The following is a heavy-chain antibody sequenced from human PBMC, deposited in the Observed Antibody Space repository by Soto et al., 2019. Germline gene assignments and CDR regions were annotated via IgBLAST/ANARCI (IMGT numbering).Heavy chain of an antibody. CDR1: GFTFSHFG. CDR3: ARQPREGALYS. J-gene: IGHJ5*02. D-gene: IGHD1-26*01. Sequence: QVHLMESGGGVVQPGRSLRLSCEASGFTFSHFGMHWVRQAPGRGLEWVAVIWHDGSINYYGDSVKGRFTVSRDNSKNALYLQRNSLTAEDTAIYFCARQPREGALYSWGQGTLVTVSS. V-gene: IGHV3-33*01. CDR2: IWHDGSIN.